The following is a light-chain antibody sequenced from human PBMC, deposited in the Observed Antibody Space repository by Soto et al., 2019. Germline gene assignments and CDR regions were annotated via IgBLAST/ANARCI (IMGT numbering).Light chain of an antibody. V-gene: IGKV3-20*01. CDR1: QSVSSSY. CDR2: GAS. CDR3: QQYGSSSLT. J-gene: IGKJ4*01. Sequence: EIVITQSPATLSLSSGERATLSFRASQSVSSSYLAWYQQKPGQAPRLLIYGASSRATGIPDRFSGSGSGTDFTLTISRLEPEDFAVYYCQQYGSSSLTFGGGTKVDI.